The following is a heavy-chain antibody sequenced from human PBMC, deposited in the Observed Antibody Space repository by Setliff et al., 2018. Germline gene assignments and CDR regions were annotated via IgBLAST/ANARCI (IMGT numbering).Heavy chain of an antibody. CDR1: GGSTNSGSYS. V-gene: IGHV4-61*01. J-gene: IGHJ3*02. CDR2: IYQSGNT. D-gene: IGHD3-3*01. Sequence: SETLSLTCDVSGGSTNSGSYSWSWIRQPPGKGLEWIGNIYQSGNTNYNPSLKSRVTISIDTSKNQFSLKLSSVTAADTAVYHCARGKTFFGAFIRAFDIWGQGRMVTVSS. CDR3: ARGKTFFGAFIRAFDI.